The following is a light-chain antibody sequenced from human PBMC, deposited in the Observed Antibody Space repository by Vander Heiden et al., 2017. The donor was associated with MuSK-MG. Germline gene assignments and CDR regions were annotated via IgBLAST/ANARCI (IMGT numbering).Light chain of an antibody. Sequence: ELVFTQSPATLSLSPGERATLSCRASQSVSSYLAWYQQKPGQAPRLLIYDASNRATGIPARFSGSGSGTDFTLTISSREPEDFAVYYCQQRSNWPPVYTFGQGTKLEIK. J-gene: IGKJ2*01. CDR3: QQRSNWPPVYT. CDR1: QSVSSY. CDR2: DAS. V-gene: IGKV3-11*01.